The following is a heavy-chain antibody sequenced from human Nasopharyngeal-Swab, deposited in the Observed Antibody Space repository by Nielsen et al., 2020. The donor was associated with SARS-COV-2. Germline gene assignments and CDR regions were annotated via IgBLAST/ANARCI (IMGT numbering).Heavy chain of an antibody. Sequence: SETLSLTCAVYGGSFSDSYWSWIRQPPGKGLEWIGEINHSGSTNYNPSLKSRVTISVDTSKNQFSLRLTSVTAADTAVYYCARGASWSLPFDYWGQGTLVTVS. CDR2: INHSGST. CDR1: GGSFSDSY. CDR3: ARGASWSLPFDY. D-gene: IGHD1-26*01. J-gene: IGHJ4*02. V-gene: IGHV4-34*01.